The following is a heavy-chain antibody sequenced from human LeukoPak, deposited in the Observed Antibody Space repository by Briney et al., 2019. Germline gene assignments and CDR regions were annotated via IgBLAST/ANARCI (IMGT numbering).Heavy chain of an antibody. J-gene: IGHJ4*02. CDR1: GGSFSGYY. Sequence: PSETLSLTCAVYGGSFSGYYWSWIRQPPGKGLEWIGEINHSGSTNYNPSLKSRVTISVDTSKKQFSLKLSSVTAADTAVYYCARGQYYDSSRRYYFDHWGQGTLVTVSS. D-gene: IGHD3-22*01. CDR3: ARGQYYDSSRRYYFDH. CDR2: INHSGST. V-gene: IGHV4-34*01.